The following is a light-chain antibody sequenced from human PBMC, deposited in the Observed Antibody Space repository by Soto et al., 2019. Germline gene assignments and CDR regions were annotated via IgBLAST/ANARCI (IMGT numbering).Light chain of an antibody. V-gene: IGLV2-14*01. CDR3: SSYTSSSVV. Sequence: QSALTQPASVSGSPGQSITISCTGTSSDVGGYNYVSWYQQHPGKAPKHMIYDVSNRPSGVSNRFSGSKSGNTASLTISGLQAEDEADYYCSSYTSSSVVFGGGTKHTVL. CDR2: DVS. CDR1: SSDVGGYNY. J-gene: IGLJ2*01.